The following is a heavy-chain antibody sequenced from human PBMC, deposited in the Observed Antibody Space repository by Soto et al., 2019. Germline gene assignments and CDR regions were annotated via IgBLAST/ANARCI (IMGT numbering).Heavy chain of an antibody. CDR2: ISYDGSNK. CDR1: GFTFSSYA. D-gene: IGHD2-2*01. Sequence: GGSLRLSCAASGFTFSSYAMHWVRQAPGKGLEWVAVISYDGSNKYYADSVKGRFTISRDNSKNTLYLQMNSLRAEDTAVYYCARDNSDIVVVPAPFYGMDVWGQGTKVTVSS. CDR3: ARDNSDIVVVPAPFYGMDV. V-gene: IGHV3-30-3*01. J-gene: IGHJ6*02.